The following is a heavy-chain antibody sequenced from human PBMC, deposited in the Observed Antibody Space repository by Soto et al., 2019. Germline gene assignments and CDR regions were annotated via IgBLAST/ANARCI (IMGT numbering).Heavy chain of an antibody. CDR1: GGSISSYY. J-gene: IGHJ5*02. D-gene: IGHD2-2*01. Sequence: SETLSLTCTVSGGSISSYYWSWIRQPPGKGLEWIGYIYYSGSTNYNPSLKSRVTISVDTSKNQFSLKLSSVTAADTAVYYCARVHCSSTSCYPGWWFDPWGQGTLVTVSS. V-gene: IGHV4-59*01. CDR3: ARVHCSSTSCYPGWWFDP. CDR2: IYYSGST.